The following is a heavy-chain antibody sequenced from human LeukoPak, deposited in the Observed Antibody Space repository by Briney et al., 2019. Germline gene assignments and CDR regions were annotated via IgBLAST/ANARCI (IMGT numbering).Heavy chain of an antibody. J-gene: IGHJ3*02. CDR1: GGSISSGGYY. CDR3: ARTRRNSSGWTRASEGAFDI. CDR2: IYHSGST. D-gene: IGHD6-19*01. V-gene: IGHV4-30-2*01. Sequence: PSETLSLTCTVSGGSISSGGYYWSWIRQPPGKGLEWIGYIYHSGSTYYNPSLKSRVTISVDRSKNQFSLKLSSVTAADTAVYYCARTRRNSSGWTRASEGAFDIWGQGTMVTVSS.